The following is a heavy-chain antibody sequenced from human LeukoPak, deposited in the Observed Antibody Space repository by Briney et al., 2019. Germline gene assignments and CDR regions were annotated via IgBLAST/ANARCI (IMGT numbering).Heavy chain of an antibody. CDR3: ARDCGSGGCDY. V-gene: IGHV3-74*01. CDR1: GFTFSSYW. CDR2: IQSDGSST. Sequence: GGSLRLSCAASGFTFSSYWMHWVRQAPGKGLVWVSRIQSDGSSTTYADSVKGRFTISRDNAKNTVYLQMNSLRAEDTAVYYCARDCGSGGCDYWGQGTLVTVSS. D-gene: IGHD2-15*01. J-gene: IGHJ4*01.